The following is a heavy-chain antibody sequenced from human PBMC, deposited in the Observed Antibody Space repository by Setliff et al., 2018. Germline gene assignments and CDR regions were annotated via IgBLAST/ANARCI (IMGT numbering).Heavy chain of an antibody. D-gene: IGHD3-10*01. CDR2: IYYSGST. CDR3: ARPYGSGSYIGTNWFDP. Sequence: SETLSLTCTVSGGSISSSSYYWGWIRQPPGKGLEWIGSIYYSGSTYYNPSLKSRVTISVDTSKNQFSLKLSSVTAADTAVYYCARPYGSGSYIGTNWFDPWGQGTLVTAPQ. J-gene: IGHJ5*02. V-gene: IGHV4-39*07. CDR1: GGSISSSSYY.